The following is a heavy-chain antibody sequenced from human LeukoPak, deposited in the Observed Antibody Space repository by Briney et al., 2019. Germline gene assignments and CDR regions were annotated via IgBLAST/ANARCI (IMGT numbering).Heavy chain of an antibody. Sequence: ASVKVSCKASGYTFTMYYIHWVRQAPGQGLEWMGMINPSDGATTYAQRFQGRVTMTRDMSTTTVYMDLRSLRSEDTAVYYCARTTYYYDSSGYYSPYYYYYMDVWGKGTTVTVSS. CDR1: GYTFTMYY. V-gene: IGHV1-46*01. CDR3: ARTTYYYDSSGYYSPYYYYYMDV. D-gene: IGHD3-22*01. CDR2: INPSDGAT. J-gene: IGHJ6*03.